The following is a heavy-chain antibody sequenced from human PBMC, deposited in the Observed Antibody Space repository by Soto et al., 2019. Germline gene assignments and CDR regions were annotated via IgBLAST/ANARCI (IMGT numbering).Heavy chain of an antibody. CDR1: GFTVSNTY. J-gene: IGHJ5*02. Sequence: HPGGSLRLSCAASGFTVSNTYMTWVRQPPGKGLECVSVIYTAGGTNYADSVKGRFIISRDNSKNTLYLQMNSLRAEDTAVYYCARALPVAKGGFDPWGQGTLVTVS. CDR2: IYTAGGT. V-gene: IGHV3-53*01. CDR3: ARALPVAKGGFDP. D-gene: IGHD2-2*01.